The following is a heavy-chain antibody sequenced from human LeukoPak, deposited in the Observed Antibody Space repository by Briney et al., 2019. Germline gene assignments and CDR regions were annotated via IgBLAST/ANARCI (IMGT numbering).Heavy chain of an antibody. CDR1: GCTFSNYG. V-gene: IGHV3-33*06. CDR2: IWYDGSYK. CDR3: AKVVQYTASTGTGLDY. J-gene: IGHJ4*02. D-gene: IGHD6-13*01. Sequence: GGSLRLSCAASGCTFSNYGMHWVRQAPGKGLDWVAVIWYDGSYKYYADSVKGRFTISRDNSKNTLYLQINSLTAEDTAVYYCAKVVQYTASTGTGLDYWGQGTLVTVSS.